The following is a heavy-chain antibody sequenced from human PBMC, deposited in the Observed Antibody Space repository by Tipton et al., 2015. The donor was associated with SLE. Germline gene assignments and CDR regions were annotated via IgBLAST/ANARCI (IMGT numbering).Heavy chain of an antibody. Sequence: TLSLTCAVYGGSFSGYYWSWIRQPPGKGLEWIGEINRSGRTNYNPSLKSRVTISVDTSKNQFSLKLSSVTAADTAVYYCARDEPGWIQLWPSWGQGTLVTVSS. CDR3: ARDEPGWIQLWPS. CDR2: INRSGRT. V-gene: IGHV4-34*01. J-gene: IGHJ4*02. D-gene: IGHD5-18*01. CDR1: GGSFSGYY.